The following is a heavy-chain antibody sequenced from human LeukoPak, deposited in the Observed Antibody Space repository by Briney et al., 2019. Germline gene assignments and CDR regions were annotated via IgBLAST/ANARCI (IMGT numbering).Heavy chain of an antibody. D-gene: IGHD4-17*01. Sequence: SVKVSCKASGYTFTSYGISWVRQAPGQGLEWMGGIIPIFGTANYAQKFQGRVTITADESTSTAYMELSSRRSEDTAVYYCAGGSTVTTVDYWGQGTLVTVSS. V-gene: IGHV1-69*13. CDR2: IIPIFGTA. CDR3: AGGSTVTTVDY. J-gene: IGHJ4*02. CDR1: GYTFTSYG.